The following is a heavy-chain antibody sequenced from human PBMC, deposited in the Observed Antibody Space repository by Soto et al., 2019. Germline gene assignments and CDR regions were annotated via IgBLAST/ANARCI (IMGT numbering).Heavy chain of an antibody. J-gene: IGHJ6*02. V-gene: IGHV3-33*01. D-gene: IGHD1-26*01. CDR2: IWHDGNNK. CDR3: ASDLVGASDSYGLDV. Sequence: GSLRVSCAAPGFTFSNYGMHWVRQAPGKGLEWVAIIWHDGNNKYYADSVRGRFIISRDNSKNRLYLQMNSLRAEDTAVYYCASDLVGASDSYGLDVWGQGTPVTVSS. CDR1: GFTFSNYG.